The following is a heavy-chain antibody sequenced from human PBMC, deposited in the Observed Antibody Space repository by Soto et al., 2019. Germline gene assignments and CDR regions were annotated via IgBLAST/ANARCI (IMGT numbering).Heavy chain of an antibody. V-gene: IGHV3-48*01. D-gene: IGHD6-13*01. CDR1: GFTFSSYS. CDR3: ARGIAAAGPKLDY. J-gene: IGHJ4*02. Sequence: EVQLVESGGGLVQPGGSLRLSCAASGFTFSSYSMNWVRQAPGKGLEWDSYISSATTTIYYADSVKGRFTISRDNAKNSLYLQMNSLRADDTAVYYCARGIAAAGPKLDYWGQGTLVTVSS. CDR2: ISSATTTI.